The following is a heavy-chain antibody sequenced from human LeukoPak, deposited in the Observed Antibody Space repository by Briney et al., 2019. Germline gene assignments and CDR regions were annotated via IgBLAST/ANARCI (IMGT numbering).Heavy chain of an antibody. CDR2: IYHSGST. V-gene: IGHV4-38-2*02. Sequence: PSETLSLTCTVSGYSISSGYYWGWIRQPPGKGLEWIGSIYHSGSTYYNPSLKSRVTISVDTSKNQFSLKLSSVTAADTAVYYCARRRWGFGELIFDYWGQGTLVTVSS. CDR1: GYSISSGYY. D-gene: IGHD3-10*01. CDR3: ARRRWGFGELIFDY. J-gene: IGHJ4*02.